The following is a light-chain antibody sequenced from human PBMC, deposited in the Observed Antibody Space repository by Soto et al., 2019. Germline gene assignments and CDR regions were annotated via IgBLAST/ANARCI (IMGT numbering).Light chain of an antibody. V-gene: IGLV2-18*02. CDR2: EVS. Sequence: QSALTQPPSVSGSPGQSVTISCTGTSSDVGSYNRVSWYQQPPGTAPKLMIYEVSNRPSGVPDRFSGSKSGNTASLTISGLQAEDEADYYCSSYTSVTIVVFGGGTKLTVL. J-gene: IGLJ2*01. CDR1: SSDVGSYNR. CDR3: SSYTSVTIVV.